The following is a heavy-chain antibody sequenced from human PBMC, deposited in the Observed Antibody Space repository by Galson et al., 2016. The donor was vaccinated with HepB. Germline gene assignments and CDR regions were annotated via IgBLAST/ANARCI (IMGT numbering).Heavy chain of an antibody. V-gene: IGHV3-33*03. Sequence: LRPSCAASGFTFSRYGMHWVRQAPGKGLEWVAVIWKDGTQKYYGESVKGRFTISRDNSNNTQYLQMNSLRGEDTALYYCSISDTAMVADLDSWGQGTQVIVSS. CDR2: IWKDGTQK. CDR3: SISDTAMVADLDS. J-gene: IGHJ4*02. D-gene: IGHD5-18*01. CDR1: GFTFSRYG.